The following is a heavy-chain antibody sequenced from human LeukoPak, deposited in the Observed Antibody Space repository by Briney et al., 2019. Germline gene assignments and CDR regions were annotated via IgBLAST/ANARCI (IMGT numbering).Heavy chain of an antibody. Sequence: GGSLRLSCEGSGFTFSINAMHWVRQAPGKGLEWLAVISYDGTKQYFADSVKGRFTISRDNVKNSLYLEMNSLRVEDSAVYYCARDRSSSGWLNWFDPWGQGTLVTVSS. V-gene: IGHV3-30-3*01. CDR2: ISYDGTKQ. J-gene: IGHJ5*02. CDR1: GFTFSINA. CDR3: ARDRSSSGWLNWFDP. D-gene: IGHD6-19*01.